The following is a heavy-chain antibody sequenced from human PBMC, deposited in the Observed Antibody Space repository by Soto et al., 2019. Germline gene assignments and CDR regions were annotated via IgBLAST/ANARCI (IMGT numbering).Heavy chain of an antibody. D-gene: IGHD5-12*01. CDR1: GGSISSSSW. V-gene: IGHV4-4*02. J-gene: IGHJ5*02. CDR2: IYHSWST. CDR3: SRAGTGGYSRYYVARRGWFDP. Sequence: QVQLQESGPGLVKPSGTLSLTCAVSGGSISSSSWWRWFRQPPGKGREGIGEIYHSWSTNYNPSPTSRVTVSVDKAKTQYSLKLSSVTAADTAVYYCSRAGTGGYSRYYVARRGWFDPWGQGTLVTVSS.